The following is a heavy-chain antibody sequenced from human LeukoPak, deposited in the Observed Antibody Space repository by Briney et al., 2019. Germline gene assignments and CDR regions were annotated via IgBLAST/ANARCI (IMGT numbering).Heavy chain of an antibody. CDR1: GDSVSSNSAA. CDR3: ARVGDYGDYHPFDY. CDR2: TYYRSKWYN. Sequence: SQTLSLTCAISGDSVSSNSAAWNWIRQSPSRGLEWLGRTYYRSKWYNDYAVSVKSRITINPDTSKNQFSLQLNSVTPENTAVYYCARVGDYGDYHPFDYWGQGTLVTVSS. D-gene: IGHD4-17*01. J-gene: IGHJ4*02. V-gene: IGHV6-1*01.